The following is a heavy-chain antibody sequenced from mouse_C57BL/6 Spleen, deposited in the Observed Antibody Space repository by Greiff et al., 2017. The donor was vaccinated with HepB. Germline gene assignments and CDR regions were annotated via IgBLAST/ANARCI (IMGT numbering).Heavy chain of an antibody. D-gene: IGHD1-1*01. CDR3: AVLRDYYAMDY. J-gene: IGHJ4*01. Sequence: VQLQQSGAELARPGASVKLSCKASGYTFTSYGISWVKQRTGQGLEWIGEIYPRSGNTYYNEKFKGKATLTADKSSSTAYMELCSLTSGDSAVYFCAVLRDYYAMDYWGQGTSVTVSS. CDR1: GYTFTSYG. V-gene: IGHV1-81*01. CDR2: IYPRSGNT.